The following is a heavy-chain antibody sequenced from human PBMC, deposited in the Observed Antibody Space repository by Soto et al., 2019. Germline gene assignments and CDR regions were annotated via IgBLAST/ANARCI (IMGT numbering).Heavy chain of an antibody. CDR1: GGTFSNYV. J-gene: IGHJ4*02. CDR3: ARDMTRTVVPYFDF. Sequence: QVQLVQSGAEVKKPGSSVKVSCKASGGTFSNYVVNWVRHAPGQGLEWMGRIIPISGAANYAQKFQGRVTITEDKSTSTSYMELSSLRSEDTAVYYCARDMTRTVVPYFDFWGQGTLVTVSS. V-gene: IGHV1-69*06. D-gene: IGHD1-7*01. CDR2: IIPISGAA.